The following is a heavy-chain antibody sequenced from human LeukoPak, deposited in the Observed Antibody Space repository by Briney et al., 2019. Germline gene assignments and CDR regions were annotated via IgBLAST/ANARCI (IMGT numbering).Heavy chain of an antibody. CDR3: ASKVTTGY. V-gene: IGHV3-66*01. J-gene: IGHJ4*02. CDR1: GFTVNSNY. Sequence: GGSLRLSCVVSGFTVNSNYMSWVRQAPGKGLEWVSVIYSGGTTNYADSVKGRFIVYRDNSKNTLYLQTNSLRVEDTAVYYCASKVTTGYWGQGTLVTVSS. D-gene: IGHD4-17*01. CDR2: IYSGGTT.